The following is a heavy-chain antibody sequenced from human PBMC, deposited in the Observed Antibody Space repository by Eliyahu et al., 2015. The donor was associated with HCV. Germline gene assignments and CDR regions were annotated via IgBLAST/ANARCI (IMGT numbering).Heavy chain of an antibody. CDR2: INGNNGNT. D-gene: IGHD3-22*01. J-gene: IGHJ4*02. V-gene: IGHV1-18*01. CDR3: ARERYYYDSSGQRTPLFEY. Sequence: QVQLVQSGDEVKKPGASVKVSYKASGYSFNSYGISWVRQAPGQGLEWVGWINGNNGNTNYAQKYHGRVTMTTDTSTTTAYMELRSLRSDDTAVYYCARERYYYDSSGQRTPLFEYWGQGTLVTVSS. CDR1: GYSFNSYG.